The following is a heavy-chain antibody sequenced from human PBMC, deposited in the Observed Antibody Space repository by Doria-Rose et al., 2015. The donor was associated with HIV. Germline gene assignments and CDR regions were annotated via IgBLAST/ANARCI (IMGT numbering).Heavy chain of an antibody. CDR2: IWYDGSNK. Sequence: VQLVESGGGVVQPGRSLRLSCAASGFTFSSYGMHWVRQAPGKGLEWVAVIWYDGSNKYYADSVKGRFTISRDNSKNTLYLQMNSLRAEDTAVYYCARVRYSGYDVGYYYGMDVWGQGTTVTVSS. J-gene: IGHJ6*02. V-gene: IGHV3-33*01. CDR1: GFTFSSYG. D-gene: IGHD5-12*01. CDR3: ARVRYSGYDVGYYYGMDV.